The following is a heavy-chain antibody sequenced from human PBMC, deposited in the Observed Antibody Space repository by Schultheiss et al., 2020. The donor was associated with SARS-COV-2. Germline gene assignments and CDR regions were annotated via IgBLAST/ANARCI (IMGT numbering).Heavy chain of an antibody. CDR2: IDPSDSYT. CDR1: GYSFTSYW. CDR3: ARHSVYCSGGSCYSWFDP. J-gene: IGHJ5*02. V-gene: IGHV5-10-1*01. Sequence: GESLKISCKGSGYSFTSYWIGWVRQMPGKGLEWMGRIDPSDSYTNYSPSFQGHVTISADKSISTAYLQWSSLKASDTAMYYCARHSVYCSGGSCYSWFDPWGQGTLVTVSS. D-gene: IGHD2-15*01.